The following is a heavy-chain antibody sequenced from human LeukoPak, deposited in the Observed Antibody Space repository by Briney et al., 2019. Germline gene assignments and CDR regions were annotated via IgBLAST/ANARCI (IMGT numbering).Heavy chain of an antibody. V-gene: IGHV3-7*01. J-gene: IGHJ4*02. Sequence: GGSLRLSCAASGFPFDVQTMSWVRQAPGKGLDWVASMREDATEIHYADSVKGRFTISRDNPKNSLYLQMNSLRAEDTAVYYCARGGATRGRFENWGQGTLVTVYS. D-gene: IGHD1-26*01. CDR2: MREDATEI. CDR3: ARGGATRGRFEN. CDR1: GFPFDVQT.